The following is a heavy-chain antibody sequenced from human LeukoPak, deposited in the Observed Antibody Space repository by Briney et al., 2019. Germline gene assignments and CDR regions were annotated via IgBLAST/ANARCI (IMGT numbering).Heavy chain of an antibody. CDR3: ARLGYCSRTSCYNYVY. CDR2: IYYSGST. D-gene: IGHD2-2*01. CDR1: GGSISSRSYY. Sequence: PSDTLSLASTVSGGSISSRSYYWDWSRQTPGKGVQWIGRIYYSGSTYYNRTLICRGPKSVGMSKNQFSLKLSSVTAADTAVYYCARLGYCSRTSCYNYVYWGQGTLVTVSS. J-gene: IGHJ4*01. V-gene: IGHV4-39*01.